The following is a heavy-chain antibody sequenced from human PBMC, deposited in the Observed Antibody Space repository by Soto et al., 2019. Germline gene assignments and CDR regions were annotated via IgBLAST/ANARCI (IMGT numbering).Heavy chain of an antibody. CDR1: GFTFSSYA. V-gene: IGHV3-30-3*01. CDR3: ARTDYDY. CDR2: ISYDGSNK. Sequence: QVQLVESGGGVVQPGRSLRLSCAASGFTFSSYAMHWVRQAPGKGLEWGAVISYDGSNKYYADYVKGRFTISRDNSKNTLYLQMNSLRAEDTAVYYCARTDYDYWGQGTLVTVSS. J-gene: IGHJ4*02. D-gene: IGHD5-12*01.